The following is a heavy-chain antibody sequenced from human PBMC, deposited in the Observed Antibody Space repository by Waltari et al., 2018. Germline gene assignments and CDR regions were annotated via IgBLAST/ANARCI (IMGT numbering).Heavy chain of an antibody. V-gene: IGHV3-7*01. Sequence: EVQLVESGGGWVQPGGSVSLSCAASVSTFSTYWMSWVRQAPGKGLEWVANIKQDGSEKYYVDSVKGRFTISRDNTKNSLYLQMNSLRAEDTALYYCASGVATNVYWGQGTLVTVSS. CDR3: ASGVATNVY. D-gene: IGHD5-12*01. CDR2: IKQDGSEK. J-gene: IGHJ4*02. CDR1: VSTFSTYW.